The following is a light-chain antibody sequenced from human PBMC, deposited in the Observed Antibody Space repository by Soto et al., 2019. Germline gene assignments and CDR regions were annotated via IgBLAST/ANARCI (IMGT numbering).Light chain of an antibody. Sequence: EIVRTQSPATLSVSTGERATLSCRASQSVSSNLAWYQQKPGQAPRLLIYGASTRATGIPARFSGSGSGTEFTLTISSLQSEDFAVYYCQQYNNWPPWTFGQGNKVEIK. J-gene: IGKJ1*01. CDR3: QQYNNWPPWT. V-gene: IGKV3-15*01. CDR1: QSVSSN. CDR2: GAS.